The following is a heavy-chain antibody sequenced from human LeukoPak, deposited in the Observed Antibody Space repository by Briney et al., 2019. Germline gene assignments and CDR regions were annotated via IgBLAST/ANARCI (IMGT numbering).Heavy chain of an antibody. V-gene: IGHV3-9*03. J-gene: IGHJ4*02. CDR3: AKGTDYGDYAYFDY. CDR2: ISWNSGSI. D-gene: IGHD4-17*01. CDR1: GFTFDDYA. Sequence: GGSLRLSCAASGFTFDDYAMHWVRQAPGKGLEWVSGISWNSGSIGYADSVKGRFTISRDNAKNSLYLQMNSLRAEDMALYYCAKGTDYGDYAYFDYWRQGTLVTVSS.